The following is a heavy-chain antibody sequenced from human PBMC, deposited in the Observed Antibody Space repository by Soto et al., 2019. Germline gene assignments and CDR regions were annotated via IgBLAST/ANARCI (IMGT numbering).Heavy chain of an antibody. CDR1: DDRITSYL. Sequence: ISWEGADDRITSYLIMLVSTLPGEGLEWLGRIDPSVSYTNYSPSFQGHVTISADKSISTAYLQWSSLKASDTAMYYCVSGITIFGVVPYGMDGWGQGTTVTVSS. V-gene: IGHV5-10-1*01. CDR2: IDPSVSYT. D-gene: IGHD3-3*01. J-gene: IGHJ6*02. CDR3: VSGITIFGVVPYGMDG.